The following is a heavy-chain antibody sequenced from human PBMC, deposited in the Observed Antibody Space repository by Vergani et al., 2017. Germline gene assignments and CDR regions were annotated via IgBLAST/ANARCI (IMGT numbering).Heavy chain of an antibody. J-gene: IGHJ5*02. CDR1: GGSLSGYY. CDR3: ARRLGHYGGNSSWFDP. CDR2: INHSGST. V-gene: IGHV4-34*01. D-gene: IGHD4-23*01. Sequence: QVQLQQWGAGLLKPSETLSLTCAVYGGSLSGYYWSWIRQPPGKGLEWIGEINHSGSTNYNPSLKSRVTISVDTSKNQFSLKLSSVTAADTAVYYCARRLGHYGGNSSWFDPWGQGTLVTVSS.